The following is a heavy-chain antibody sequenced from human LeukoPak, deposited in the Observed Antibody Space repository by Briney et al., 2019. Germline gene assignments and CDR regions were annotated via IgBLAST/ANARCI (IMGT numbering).Heavy chain of an antibody. D-gene: IGHD2-15*01. CDR1: GYTFTSYD. V-gene: IGHV1-8*03. J-gene: IGHJ5*02. CDR3: ATKDCSGGSRYSNWFAP. CDR2: MNPNSGNT. Sequence: ASVKVSCKASGYTFTSYDINWVRQAAGQGLEWMGWMNPNSGNTGYAQKFQGRVTITRNTSISTAYMELSSLRPENTAVYYWATKDCSGGSRYSNWFAPWGQGTLVTVSS.